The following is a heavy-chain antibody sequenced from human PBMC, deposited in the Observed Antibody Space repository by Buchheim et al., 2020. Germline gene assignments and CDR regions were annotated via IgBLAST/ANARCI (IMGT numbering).Heavy chain of an antibody. Sequence: QLQLQESGPGLVKPSETLSLTCTVSGGPINSSDYYWGWIRQPPGKGLEGIATMFYSGYTYYNSSLKSRVTMSVDTSKNEFSLKLSSVTAADTAVYYCATQRRYPGVAVSGFDYWGQGTL. J-gene: IGHJ4*02. V-gene: IGHV4-39*01. CDR1: GGPINSSDYY. CDR3: ATQRRYPGVAVSGFDY. CDR2: MFYSGYT. D-gene: IGHD6-19*01.